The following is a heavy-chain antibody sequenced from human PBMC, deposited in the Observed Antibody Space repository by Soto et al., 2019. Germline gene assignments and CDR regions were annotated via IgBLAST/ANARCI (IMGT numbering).Heavy chain of an antibody. V-gene: IGHV4-31*03. CDR2: IYYSGST. Sequence: PSDTLSLTCTVSGGSISSGGYYWSWIRQHPGKGLEWIGYIYYSGSTYYNPSLKSRVTISVDTSKNQFSLKLSSVTAADTAVCYCAREAPYGGNPLLAAPNAFDIWGQGTMVTVSS. CDR3: AREAPYGGNPLLAAPNAFDI. CDR1: GGSISSGGYY. J-gene: IGHJ3*02. D-gene: IGHD4-17*01.